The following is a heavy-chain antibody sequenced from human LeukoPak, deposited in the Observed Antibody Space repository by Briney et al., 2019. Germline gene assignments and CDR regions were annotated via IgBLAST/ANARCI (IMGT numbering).Heavy chain of an antibody. J-gene: IGHJ3*02. CDR3: AKGTGTRYPWAAFDI. D-gene: IGHD1-14*01. V-gene: IGHV3-30*18. Sequence: GGSLRLSCAASGFTFSSYGMHWVRQAPGKGLEWVAVISYDGSNKYYADSVKGRFTISRDNSKNTLYLQMNSLRAEDTAVYYCAKGTGTRYPWAAFDIWGQGTMVTVSS. CDR2: ISYDGSNK. CDR1: GFTFSSYG.